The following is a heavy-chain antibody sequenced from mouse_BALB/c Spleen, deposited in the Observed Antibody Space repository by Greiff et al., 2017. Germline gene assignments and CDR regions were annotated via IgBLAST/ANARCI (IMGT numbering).Heavy chain of an antibody. CDR3: AREPDSCYDYYVVDY. CDR1: GYTFTSYW. D-gene: IGHD2-4*01. V-gene: IGHV1S41*01. CDR2: IAPGSGST. Sequence: DLVKPGASVKLSCKASGYTFTSYWINWIKQRPGQGLEWIGRIAPGSGSTYYNEMFKGKATLTVDKSSSTAYIQLSSLSSEDSAVYSCAREPDSCYDYYVVDYWGQGTTLTVSS. J-gene: IGHJ2*01.